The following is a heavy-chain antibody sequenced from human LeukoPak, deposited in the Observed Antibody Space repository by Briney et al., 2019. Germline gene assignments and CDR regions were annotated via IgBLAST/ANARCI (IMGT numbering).Heavy chain of an antibody. CDR3: ARAQFSSSWFHFDH. CDR1: GFSFSYYV. J-gene: IGHJ4*02. D-gene: IGHD6-13*01. V-gene: IGHV3-30*04. CDR2: ISYDGNNR. Sequence: PGGSLRLSCAAFGFSFSYYVMHWVRQAPGKGLEWVAGISYDGNNRYFEDSVKGRFTIPRDNSKNTLYLEMNSLRAEDTAVYFCARAQFSSSWFHFDHWGQGTLVTVSS.